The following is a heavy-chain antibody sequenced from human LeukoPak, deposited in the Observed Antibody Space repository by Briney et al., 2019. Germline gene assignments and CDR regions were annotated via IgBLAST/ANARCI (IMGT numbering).Heavy chain of an antibody. CDR1: GFTFSSYA. Sequence: GGSLRLSCAASGFTFSSYAMHWVRQAPGKGLEWVAVISYDGSNKYYADSVKGRFTISRDNSKNTLYLQMNSLRAEDTAVYYCARDACGGDCYYYWGQGTLVTVSS. D-gene: IGHD2-21*01. CDR2: ISYDGSNK. J-gene: IGHJ4*02. V-gene: IGHV3-30-3*01. CDR3: ARDACGGDCYYY.